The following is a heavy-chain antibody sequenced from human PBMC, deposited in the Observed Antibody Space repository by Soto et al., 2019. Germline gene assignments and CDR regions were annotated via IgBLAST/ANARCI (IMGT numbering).Heavy chain of an antibody. J-gene: IGHJ2*01. CDR2: IFSSGST. CDR3: ARGMSGMGLTVVADLPFDL. V-gene: IGHV4-59*01. D-gene: IGHD2-21*01. Sequence: QVQLQESGPGLVKPSETLSLTCTISGGSISSYYWSWIRQPPGKGLEWIAYIFSSGSTNHDPSLKSRFAISVDTSKNQFSLKLSSVTAADTAVYYCARGMSGMGLTVVADLPFDLWGRGTLVTVSS. CDR1: GGSISSYY.